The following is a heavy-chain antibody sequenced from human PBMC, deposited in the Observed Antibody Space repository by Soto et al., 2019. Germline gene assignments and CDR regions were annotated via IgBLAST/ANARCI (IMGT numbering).Heavy chain of an antibody. CDR3: AKGLYYYASVSPALDPFDY. V-gene: IGHV3-23*01. D-gene: IGHD3-10*01. CDR1: GFTFSSYA. Sequence: PGGSLRLSCAASGFTFSSYAMSWVRQAPGKGLEWVSAISGSGGSTYYTDSVKGRFTISRDNSKNTLYLQMNSLRAEDTAVYYCAKGLYYYASVSPALDPFDYWGQGTLVTVSS. CDR2: ISGSGGST. J-gene: IGHJ4*02.